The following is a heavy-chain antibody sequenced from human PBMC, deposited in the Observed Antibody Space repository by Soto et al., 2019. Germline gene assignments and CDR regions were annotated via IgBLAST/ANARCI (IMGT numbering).Heavy chain of an antibody. CDR1: GYTLTELS. CDR3: ARDLVSGSDFWRAYNGGYFDY. J-gene: IGHJ4*02. V-gene: IGHV1-24*01. Sequence: SVKVSCKVPGYTLTELSMHWVRQAPGKGLEWMGGFDPEDGETIYAQKFQGRVTMTEDTSTDTAYMELSSLRSEDTAMYYCARDLVSGSDFWRAYNGGYFDYWGQGTLVTVSS. D-gene: IGHD3-3*01. CDR2: FDPEDGET.